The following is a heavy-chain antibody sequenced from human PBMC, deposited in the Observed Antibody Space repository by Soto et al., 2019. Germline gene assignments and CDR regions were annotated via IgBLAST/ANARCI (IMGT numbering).Heavy chain of an antibody. CDR2: ISSSSSTI. V-gene: IGHV3-48*01. D-gene: IGHD4-17*01. J-gene: IGHJ5*02. Sequence: GGSLRLSCPASGFHFSSYGMNWVRQAQGKGLEWVSYISSSSSTIYYADSVKGRFTISRDNAKNSLYLQMNSLRAEDTAVYYCARNTYFYGGLWFDPWGQGTLVTVSS. CDR3: ARNTYFYGGLWFDP. CDR1: GFHFSSYG.